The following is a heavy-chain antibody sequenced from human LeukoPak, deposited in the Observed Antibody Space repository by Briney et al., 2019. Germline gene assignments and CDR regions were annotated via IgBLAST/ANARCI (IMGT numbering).Heavy chain of an antibody. D-gene: IGHD3-3*01. CDR3: ATLLRFLEWSKDPPISFDY. J-gene: IGHJ4*02. CDR1: GFTFSNYA. V-gene: IGHV3-23*01. Sequence: GGSLRLSCAASGFTFSNYAMSWVRQAPGKGLEWVSAISGSGGSTYYADSVKGRFTISRDNSKNTLYLQMNSLRSEDTAVYYCATLLRFLEWSKDPPISFDYWGQGTLVTVSS. CDR2: ISGSGGST.